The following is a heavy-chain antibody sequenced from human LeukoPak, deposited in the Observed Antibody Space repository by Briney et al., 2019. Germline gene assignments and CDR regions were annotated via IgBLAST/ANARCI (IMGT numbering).Heavy chain of an antibody. J-gene: IGHJ3*02. D-gene: IGHD2-2*01. CDR1: GFTFSSYG. V-gene: IGHV3-30*02. Sequence: GGSLRLSCAASGFTFSSYGMHWVRQAPGKGLEWVAFIRYDGSNKYYADSVKGRFTISRDNSKNTQYLQMNSLRAEDTAVYYCASGQGTSSWGDPTPDAFDIWGQGTMVTVSS. CDR2: IRYDGSNK. CDR3: ASGQGTSSWGDPTPDAFDI.